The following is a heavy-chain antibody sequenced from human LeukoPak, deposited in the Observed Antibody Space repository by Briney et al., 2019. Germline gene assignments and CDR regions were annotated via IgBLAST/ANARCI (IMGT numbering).Heavy chain of an antibody. J-gene: IGHJ4*02. Sequence: GGSLRLSCAASGFTFSNYAMSWVRQAPGKGLQWVSAITAFGDGRYYTDSLRGRSAISRDNSRNTVYLDLSSLRVEDTAVYYCAKEGSGAGPTHSDHWGQGTLVTVSS. D-gene: IGHD4/OR15-4a*01. CDR1: GFTFSNYA. V-gene: IGHV3-23*01. CDR3: AKEGSGAGPTHSDH. CDR2: ITAFGDGR.